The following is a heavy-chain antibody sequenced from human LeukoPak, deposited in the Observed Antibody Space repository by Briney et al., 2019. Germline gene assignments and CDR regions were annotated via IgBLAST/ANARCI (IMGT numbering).Heavy chain of an antibody. D-gene: IGHD2-2*01. V-gene: IGHV3-66*01. Sequence: GGSLRLSCAASGFAVNTKYMSWVRKAPGKGLEWVSVIQTSGRVFYADSVKGRFTISRDNSENTIYLKMDSLRAEDTAIYYCARAHTSIASAPDYWGQGTLVTVSS. CDR1: GFAVNTKY. J-gene: IGHJ4*02. CDR3: ARAHTSIASAPDY. CDR2: IQTSGRV.